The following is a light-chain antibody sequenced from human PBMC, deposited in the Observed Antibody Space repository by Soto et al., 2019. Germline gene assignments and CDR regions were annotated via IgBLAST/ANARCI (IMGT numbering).Light chain of an antibody. CDR2: DAS. J-gene: IGKJ1*01. CDR3: QQYNSYWWT. V-gene: IGKV1-5*01. CDR1: QSISTY. Sequence: DIQMTQSPSSLSASVGDRVTITCRASQSISTYLNWYHQKPGKAPKLLIYDASSLESGVPSRFSGSGSGTEFTLTISSLQPDDFATYYCQQYNSYWWTFGQGTKVDIK.